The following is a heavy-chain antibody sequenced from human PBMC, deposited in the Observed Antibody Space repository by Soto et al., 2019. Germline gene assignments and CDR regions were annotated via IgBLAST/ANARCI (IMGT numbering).Heavy chain of an antibody. V-gene: IGHV2-5*02. J-gene: IGHJ6*02. CDR3: AHKSYCSSTSCYFPYGMDV. D-gene: IGHD2-2*01. CDR2: IYWDDDK. Sequence: QITLKESGPTLVKPTQTLTLTCTFSGFSLSTSGVGVGWIRQPPGKALEWLALIYWDDDKRYSPSLKSRLTSTKDTSKNQVVLTMTNMDPVDTATYYCAHKSYCSSTSCYFPYGMDVWGQGTTVTVSS. CDR1: GFSLSTSGVG.